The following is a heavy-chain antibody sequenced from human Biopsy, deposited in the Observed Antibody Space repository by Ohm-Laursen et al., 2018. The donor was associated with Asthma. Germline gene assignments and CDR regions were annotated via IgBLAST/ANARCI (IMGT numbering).Heavy chain of an antibody. CDR1: GFTFMTYG. Sequence: SLRLSCTASGFTFMTYGMHWVRQVPGKGLEWVATVGSDESYTDHADSVKGRFTISRDNSKNTLHLQMNSLSPEDTAVYYCARDFSRAIMIGGGREHYFDFWGQGTLVTVSS. CDR3: ARDFSRAIMIGGGREHYFDF. V-gene: IGHV3-33*01. J-gene: IGHJ4*02. CDR2: VGSDESYT. D-gene: IGHD3-16*01.